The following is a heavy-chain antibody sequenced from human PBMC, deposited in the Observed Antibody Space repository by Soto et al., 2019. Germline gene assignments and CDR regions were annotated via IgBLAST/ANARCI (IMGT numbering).Heavy chain of an antibody. J-gene: IGHJ4*02. CDR1: GFPFSNYA. D-gene: IGHD6-19*01. CDR2: ISGSVDST. V-gene: IGHV3-23*01. CDR3: AKEYSSGWMIESYYSEY. Sequence: VGSLSLSCAASGFPFSNYAMSWVRQAPGKGLEWVSGISGSVDSTYSADSVKGRFTISRDNSKNTLYLQMNSLRAEDTAVYYCAKEYSSGWMIESYYSEYWGQGTLVIVSS.